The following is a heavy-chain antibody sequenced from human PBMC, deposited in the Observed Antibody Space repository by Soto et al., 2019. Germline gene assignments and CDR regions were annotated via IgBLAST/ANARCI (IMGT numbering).Heavy chain of an antibody. V-gene: IGHV1-18*01. CDR1: GYNFFNFG. D-gene: IGHD1-1*01. Sequence: QIQLVQSGTEVKKPGASVKVSCKACGYNFFNFGVSWVRQDPGQGLEWMGWVSPKSGNTDYARKVQGRVTMTTDTSTSTAYMELRGLRSDDTAVYYCARGRTVSSIGPLLVWGQGTLVSVSS. J-gene: IGHJ1*01. CDR3: ARGRTVSSIGPLLV. CDR2: VSPKSGNT.